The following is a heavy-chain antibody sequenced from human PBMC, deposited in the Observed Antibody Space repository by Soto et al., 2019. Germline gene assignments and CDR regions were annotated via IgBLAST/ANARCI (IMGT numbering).Heavy chain of an antibody. CDR1: GYTFTSYG. CDR2: ISAYNGNT. CDR3: ARGIATIPAVQGDAPDNCYFDS. Sequence: ASVKVSCKASGYTFTSYGISWVRQAPGQGLEWMGWISAYNGNTNYAQKLQGRVTMTTDTSTSTAYMELRSLRSDDTAVYYCARGIATIPAVQGDAPDNCYFDSWGLGTRVTVSS. J-gene: IGHJ4*02. V-gene: IGHV1-18*04. D-gene: IGHD6-25*01.